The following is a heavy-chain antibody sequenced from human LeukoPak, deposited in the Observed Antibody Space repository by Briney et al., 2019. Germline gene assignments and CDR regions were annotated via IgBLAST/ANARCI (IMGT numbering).Heavy chain of an antibody. J-gene: IGHJ5*02. V-gene: IGHV4-38-2*02. Sequence: SETLSLTCTVSGYSISSGYYWGWIRQPPGKGLEWIGSIYHSGSTYYNPSLKSRVTISVDTSKNQFSLKLSSVTAADTAVYYCARHCTDSSCWYVPPDYNWFDPWGQGTLVTVSS. CDR3: ARHCTDSSCWYVPPDYNWFDP. D-gene: IGHD6-13*01. CDR1: GYSISSGYY. CDR2: IYHSGST.